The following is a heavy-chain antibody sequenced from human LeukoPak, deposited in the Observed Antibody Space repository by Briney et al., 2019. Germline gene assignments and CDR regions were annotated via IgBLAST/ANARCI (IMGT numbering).Heavy chain of an antibody. D-gene: IGHD2-21*02. V-gene: IGHV3-30*04. Sequence: PGRSLRLSCAASGFTFSSYAMHWVRQAPGKGLEWVAVISYDGSNKYYADSVKGRFTISRDNSKNTLYLQMNSLRAEDTAVYYCAREAPDDYGREVVTTDYYYGMDVWGQGTTVTVSS. J-gene: IGHJ6*02. CDR3: AREAPDDYGREVVTTDYYYGMDV. CDR1: GFTFSSYA. CDR2: ISYDGSNK.